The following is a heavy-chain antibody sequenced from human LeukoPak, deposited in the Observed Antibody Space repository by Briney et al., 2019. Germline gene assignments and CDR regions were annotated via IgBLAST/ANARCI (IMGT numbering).Heavy chain of an antibody. Sequence: PGGSLRLSCAASGFTFSGYGMHWVRQAPGKGLEWVAVISYDGSNKYYADSVKGRFTISRDNSKNTLYLQMNSLRAEDTAVYYCAKDRGYCSGGSCYGYFDCWGQGTLVTVSS. CDR3: AKDRGYCSGGSCYGYFDC. CDR1: GFTFSGYG. J-gene: IGHJ4*02. CDR2: ISYDGSNK. D-gene: IGHD2-15*01. V-gene: IGHV3-30*18.